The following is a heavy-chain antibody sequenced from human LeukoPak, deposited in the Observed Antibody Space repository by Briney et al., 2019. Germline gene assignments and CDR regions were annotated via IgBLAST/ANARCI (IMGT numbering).Heavy chain of an antibody. J-gene: IGHJ3*02. CDR1: GDSVSSNSAA. D-gene: IGHD1-14*01. Sequence: SPTLSLTFAISGDSVSSNSAAWNWLRQSPSRGLEWLGRTYYRSKWYNDYAVSVKSRITINPDTSKNQFSLQLNSVTPEDTAVYYCATEYGTDAFDIWGQGTMVTVSS. V-gene: IGHV6-1*01. CDR2: TYYRSKWYN. CDR3: ATEYGTDAFDI.